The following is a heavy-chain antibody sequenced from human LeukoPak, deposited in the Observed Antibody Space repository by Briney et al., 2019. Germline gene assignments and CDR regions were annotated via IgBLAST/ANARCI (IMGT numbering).Heavy chain of an antibody. Sequence: PGGSLRLSCEASGFTFSSYAMSWVRQAPGKGLEWVSAISGSGGSTYYADSVKGRFTISRDNSKNTLYLQMNSLRAEDTAVYYCAKDSYYDSSGYYDYWGQGTLVTVSS. V-gene: IGHV3-23*01. J-gene: IGHJ4*02. CDR2: ISGSGGST. D-gene: IGHD3-22*01. CDR1: GFTFSSYA. CDR3: AKDSYYDSSGYYDY.